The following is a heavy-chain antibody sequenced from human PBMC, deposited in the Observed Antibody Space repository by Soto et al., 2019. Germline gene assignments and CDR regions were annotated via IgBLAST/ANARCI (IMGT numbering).Heavy chain of an antibody. D-gene: IGHD6-19*01. CDR2: IWYDGSNK. J-gene: IGHJ4*02. V-gene: IGHV3-33*01. CDR1: GFTFSSYG. Sequence: GGSLRLSCAASGFTFSSYGMHRVRQAPGKGLEWVAVIWYDGSNKYYADSVKGRFTISRDNSKNTLYLQMNSLRAEDTAVYYCAREYSSGWYAPFDYWGQGTLVTVSS. CDR3: AREYSSGWYAPFDY.